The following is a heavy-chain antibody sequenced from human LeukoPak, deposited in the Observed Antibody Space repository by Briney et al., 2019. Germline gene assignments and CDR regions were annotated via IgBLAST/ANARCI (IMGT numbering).Heavy chain of an antibody. Sequence: GGSLSLSCAASGFTFSSHAMSWVRQAPGRGRERVSAISSSGYNTYYADSVEGRFTISRDNSENTLYLHVNSLTAEDTALYYGAKDRSGGATTTVMVAWGQGTLVTVSS. CDR2: ISSSGYNT. V-gene: IGHV3-23*01. CDR3: AKDRSGGATTTVMVA. J-gene: IGHJ5*02. D-gene: IGHD4-17*01. CDR1: GFTFSSHA.